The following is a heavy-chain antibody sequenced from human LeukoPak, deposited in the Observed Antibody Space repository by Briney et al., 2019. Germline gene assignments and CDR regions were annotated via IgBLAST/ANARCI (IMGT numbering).Heavy chain of an antibody. CDR2: IWYDGSNK. CDR1: GFTFSSYG. V-gene: IGHV3-33*01. D-gene: IGHD2-21*01. CDR3: TTDLSIVVVIATDFDY. Sequence: QPGRSLRLSCAASGFTFSSYGMHWVRQAPGKGLEWVAVIWYDGSNKYYADSVKGRFTISRDNSKNTLYLQMNSLRAEDTAVYYCTTDLSIVVVIATDFDYWGQGTLVTVSS. J-gene: IGHJ4*02.